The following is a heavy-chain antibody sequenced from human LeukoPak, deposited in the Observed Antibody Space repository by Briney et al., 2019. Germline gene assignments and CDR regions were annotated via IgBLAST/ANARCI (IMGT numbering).Heavy chain of an antibody. CDR3: ARVATTSSKWSLDY. V-gene: IGHV3-74*01. J-gene: IGHJ4*02. CDR2: SNSDGSTT. CDR1: GFTFSAYW. D-gene: IGHD2-2*01. Sequence: GGSLRLSCAASGFTFSAYWMHWVRQSPGKGLVWVVRSNSDGSTTDYADSVKGRFTISRDIAKSTMFLQMDSLRAEDTAVYYCARVATTSSKWSLDYWGQGTLVTVSS.